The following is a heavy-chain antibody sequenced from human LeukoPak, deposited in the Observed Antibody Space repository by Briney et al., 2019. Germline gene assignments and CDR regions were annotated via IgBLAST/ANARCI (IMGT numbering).Heavy chain of an antibody. CDR2: IDQNGSEK. D-gene: IGHD4-17*01. Sequence: GGALRLSCVASGFTFSSYWMAWVRQAPGKGLEWVANIDQNGSEKCFVDSVKGRFTISRDNAKNSLYLQMNSLRAEDTAVYYCARAISDYDASDIWGQGTMVTVSS. J-gene: IGHJ3*02. V-gene: IGHV3-7*02. CDR1: GFTFSSYW. CDR3: ARAISDYDASDI.